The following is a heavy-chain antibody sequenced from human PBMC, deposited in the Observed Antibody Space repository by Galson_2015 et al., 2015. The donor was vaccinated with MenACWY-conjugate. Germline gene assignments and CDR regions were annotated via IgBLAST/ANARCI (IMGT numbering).Heavy chain of an antibody. V-gene: IGHV3-11*06. D-gene: IGHD1-26*01. J-gene: IGHJ4*02. Sequence: SLRLSCADSRLTFGHYYMSWLRQAPGKGLEWISFTSSGGSQPNYTDSVKGRFTISRDNVKNSLYLQMNSLKIDDTAIYYCARHSTDLSLDSWGQGTLVTVAS. CDR1: RLTFGHYY. CDR3: ARHSTDLSLDS. CDR2: TSSGGSQP.